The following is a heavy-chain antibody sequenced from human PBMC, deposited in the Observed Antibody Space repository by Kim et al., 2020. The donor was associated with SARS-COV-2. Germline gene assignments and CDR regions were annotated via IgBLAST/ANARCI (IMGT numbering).Heavy chain of an antibody. CDR3: ARDDGFRSIDH. Sequence: KFYVDSVEGRFTVSRDNVKNSVYLQRDGLRPEDTAVYDCARDDGFRSIDHWGQGILVTVSS. D-gene: IGHD6-25*01. CDR2: K. V-gene: IGHV3-7*01. J-gene: IGHJ4*02.